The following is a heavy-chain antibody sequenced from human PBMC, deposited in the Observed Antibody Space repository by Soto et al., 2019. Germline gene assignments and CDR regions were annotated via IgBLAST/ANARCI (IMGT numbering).Heavy chain of an antibody. J-gene: IGHJ6*02. CDR2: IIPLFGTT. CDR3: AAELGFGKLSVV. Sequence: QVQMVQSCVEVRRPGSSVKVSCKASGDTFKNCVISWVRQAPGQGLEWMGGIIPLFGTTDFAQRFQGRLTITTDESTTTAYMELSRLRSEDTATYYCAAELGFGKLSVVWGQGTTVIVSS. CDR1: GDTFKNCV. V-gene: IGHV1-69*01. D-gene: IGHD3-10*01.